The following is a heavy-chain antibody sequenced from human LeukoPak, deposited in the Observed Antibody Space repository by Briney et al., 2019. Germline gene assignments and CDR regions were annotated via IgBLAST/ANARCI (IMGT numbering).Heavy chain of an antibody. D-gene: IGHD5-24*01. V-gene: IGHV1-3*01. Sequence: ASVKVSCKASGYTFTNYAMHWVRQAPGQRLEWMGWINVGNGNTKYSQKFQGRVTITRDTSASTAYMELSSLRSEDTAVYYCARDLGVGYNLFDYWGQGTLVTVSS. J-gene: IGHJ4*02. CDR3: ARDLGVGYNLFDY. CDR2: INVGNGNT. CDR1: GYTFTNYA.